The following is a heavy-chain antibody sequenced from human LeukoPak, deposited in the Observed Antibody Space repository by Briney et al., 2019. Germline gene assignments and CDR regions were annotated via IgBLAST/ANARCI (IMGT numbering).Heavy chain of an antibody. CDR1: GYTFTRYG. Sequence: ASVKVSCKASGYTFTRYGISWVRQAPGQGLEWMGWISAYNGNTNYAQKLQGRVTMTTDTSTSTAYMELRSLRSDDTAVYYCARDPWGASSWYDVGGWFDPWGQGTLVTVSS. D-gene: IGHD6-13*01. J-gene: IGHJ5*02. CDR3: ARDPWGASSWYDVGGWFDP. V-gene: IGHV1-18*01. CDR2: ISAYNGNT.